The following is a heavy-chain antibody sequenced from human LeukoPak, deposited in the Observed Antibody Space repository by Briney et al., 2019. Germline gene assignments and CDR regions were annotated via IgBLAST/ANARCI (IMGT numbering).Heavy chain of an antibody. CDR3: ARESSRIQLDWYFDL. Sequence: GGSLRLSCAASGFTFSAYGMHWVRQSPGTGLEWVAVIWADTYNKYYTDSVKGRFTISRDNSKNTLYLQMNSLRAEDTAVYYCARESSRIQLDWYFDLWGRGTLVTVSS. CDR1: GFTFSAYG. D-gene: IGHD5-18*01. J-gene: IGHJ2*01. V-gene: IGHV3-33*01. CDR2: IWADTYNK.